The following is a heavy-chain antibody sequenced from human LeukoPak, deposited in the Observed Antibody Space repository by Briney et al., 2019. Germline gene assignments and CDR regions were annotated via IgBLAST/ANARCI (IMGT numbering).Heavy chain of an antibody. J-gene: IGHJ4*02. CDR1: GFTFSSYG. CDR3: AKDPHYTKLTTTGFGDY. CDR2: IRYDGSNK. D-gene: IGHD4/OR15-4a*01. Sequence: PGGSLRLSCAASGFTFSSYGMHWVRQAPGKGLEWVAFIRYDGSNKYYADSVKGRFTISRDNSKNTLYLQMNSLRAEDTAVYYCAKDPHYTKLTTTGFGDYWGQGTLVTVSS. V-gene: IGHV3-30*02.